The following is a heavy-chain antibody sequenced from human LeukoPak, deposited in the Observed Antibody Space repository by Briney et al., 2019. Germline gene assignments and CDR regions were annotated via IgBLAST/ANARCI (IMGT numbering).Heavy chain of an antibody. Sequence: KPSETLSLTCTVSGGSISSYYWSWIRQPPGQGLEWIGYIYYSGSTNYNPSLKSRVTISVDTSKNQFSLKLSSVTAADTAVYYCARVDTGLGVVGAILGAFDIWGQGTMVTVSS. CDR2: IYYSGST. CDR3: ARVDTGLGVVGAILGAFDI. D-gene: IGHD1-26*01. J-gene: IGHJ3*02. V-gene: IGHV4-59*01. CDR1: GGSISSYY.